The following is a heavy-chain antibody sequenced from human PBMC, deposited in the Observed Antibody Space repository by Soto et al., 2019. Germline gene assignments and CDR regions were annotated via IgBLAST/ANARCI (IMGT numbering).Heavy chain of an antibody. CDR1: GFTFRSYA. CDR2: ISGSGGST. V-gene: IGHV3-23*01. Sequence: RLLESGGGLIQPGGSLRLSCSASGFTFRSYAMSWVRQAPGKGLEWVSGISGSGGSTYYADAVQGRFTISRDNSKKILYLQMNSLRAEDTAVYYCAKDYEEVVVAAGFDPWGQGTLVTVSS. CDR3: AKDYEEVVVAAGFDP. D-gene: IGHD2-15*01. J-gene: IGHJ5*02.